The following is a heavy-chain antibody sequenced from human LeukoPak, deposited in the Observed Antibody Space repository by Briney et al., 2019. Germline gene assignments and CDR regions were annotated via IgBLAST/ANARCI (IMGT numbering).Heavy chain of an antibody. Sequence: GESLKISCKGSGYSFTSYWIGWVRQMPGKGLEWMGIIYPGDSDTRYSPSFQGQVIISADKSINTAYLQWSSLKASDTAMYYCARRGMFAGDPRRFDYWGQGTLVTVSS. J-gene: IGHJ4*02. V-gene: IGHV5-51*01. CDR1: GYSFTSYW. CDR3: ARRGMFAGDPRRFDY. D-gene: IGHD3-10*02. CDR2: IYPGDSDT.